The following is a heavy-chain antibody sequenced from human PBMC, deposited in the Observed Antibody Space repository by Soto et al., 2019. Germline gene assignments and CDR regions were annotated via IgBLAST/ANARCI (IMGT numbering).Heavy chain of an antibody. V-gene: IGHV1-18*01. J-gene: IGHJ5*02. CDR3: ARARGSSYWFYP. CDR2: ISAYNGNT. Sequence: QVQLVQSGAEVKKPGASVKVSCKASGYTFTSYGISWVRQAPGPGLEWMGWISAYNGNTNYAHKLQGRVTMTTDTSTSTAYIELRSMRSNDTAGYYCARARGSSYWFYPLGQGTLFTVSS. D-gene: IGHD1-26*01. CDR1: GYTFTSYG.